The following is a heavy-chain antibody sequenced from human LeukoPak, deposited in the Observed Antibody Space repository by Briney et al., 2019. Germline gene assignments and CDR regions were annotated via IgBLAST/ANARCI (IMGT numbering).Heavy chain of an antibody. CDR2: ISYDGSNK. CDR1: GFTFSSYA. Sequence: GGSLRLSCAASGFTFSSYAMHWVRQAPGKGLEWVAVISYDGSNKYYADSVKGRFTISRDNSKNTLYLQMNSLRAEDTAVYYCARDPDTAMVYYYYGMDVWGKGTTVTVPS. J-gene: IGHJ6*04. V-gene: IGHV3-30*04. D-gene: IGHD5-18*01. CDR3: ARDPDTAMVYYYYGMDV.